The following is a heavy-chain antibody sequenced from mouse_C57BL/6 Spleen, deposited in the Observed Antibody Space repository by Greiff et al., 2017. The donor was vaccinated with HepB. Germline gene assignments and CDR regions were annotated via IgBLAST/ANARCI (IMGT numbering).Heavy chain of an antibody. Sequence: EVMLVESGPSLVRPSQTLSLTCTVTGFSINSDCYWIWIRQFPGNKLEYIGYTFYSGITYYNPSLESRTYITRDTSKNQFSLKLSSVTTEDTATYYCARDRYYYGSSYDWYFDVWGTGTTVTVSS. CDR3: ARDRYYYGSSYDWYFDV. D-gene: IGHD1-1*01. V-gene: IGHV3-3*01. CDR1: GFSINSDCY. J-gene: IGHJ1*03. CDR2: TFYSGIT.